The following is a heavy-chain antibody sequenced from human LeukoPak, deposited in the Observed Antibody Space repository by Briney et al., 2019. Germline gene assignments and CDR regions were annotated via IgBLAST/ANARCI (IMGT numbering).Heavy chain of an antibody. D-gene: IGHD5-12*01. J-gene: IGHJ4*02. CDR3: ARGGIVATIPDFDY. V-gene: IGHV4-59*01. CDR1: GGSISSYY. CDR2: IYYSGST. Sequence: SETLSLTCTVSGGSISSYYCSWIRQPPGKGLEWIGYIYYSGSTNYNPSLKSRVTISVDTSKNQFSLKLSSVTAADTAVYYCARGGIVATIPDFDYWGQGTLVTVSS.